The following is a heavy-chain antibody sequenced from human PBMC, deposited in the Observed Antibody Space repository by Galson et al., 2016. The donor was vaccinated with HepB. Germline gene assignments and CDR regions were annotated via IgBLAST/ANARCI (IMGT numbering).Heavy chain of an antibody. D-gene: IGHD1-1*01. CDR1: GYTFTTYH. Sequence: SVKVSCKASGYTFTTYHMHWVRQAPGQGLEWMGIVNPNGGITSYAQKFQGRVTVTRDTSTSTFYMELSSLRFEDTAVYYCARDPTPIGTTNKSFFFDYWGQGTLVTVSS. V-gene: IGHV1-46*01. CDR2: VNPNGGIT. CDR3: ARDPTPIGTTNKSFFFDY. J-gene: IGHJ4*02.